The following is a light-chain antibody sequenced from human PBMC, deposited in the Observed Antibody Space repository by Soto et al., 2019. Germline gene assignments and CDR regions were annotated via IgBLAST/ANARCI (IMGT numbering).Light chain of an antibody. CDR2: GAS. V-gene: IGKV3-20*01. CDR3: QQYGSSPIT. CDR1: QSVSSNY. Sequence: IVFTQSPGTLSLSPVERPTLSCGASQSVSSNYVAWYQQKPGQAPRFLIYGASNRATGIPDRFSGSGSGTDFTLTISRLEPEDFAVYHCQQYGSSPITFGQGTRLEIK. J-gene: IGKJ5*01.